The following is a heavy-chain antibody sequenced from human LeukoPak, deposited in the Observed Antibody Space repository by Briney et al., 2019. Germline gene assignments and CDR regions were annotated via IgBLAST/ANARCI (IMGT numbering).Heavy chain of an antibody. D-gene: IGHD2-2*01. CDR1: GYTFTCYY. CDR2: INPNSGGT. Sequence: ASVKVSCKASGYTFTCYYMHWVRQAPGQGLEWMGWINPNSGGTNYAQKFQGRVTMTRDTSISTAYMELSRLRSDDTAVYYCARDLQVVPYEHVYFDYWGQGTLVTVSS. J-gene: IGHJ4*02. CDR3: ARDLQVVPYEHVYFDY. V-gene: IGHV1-2*02.